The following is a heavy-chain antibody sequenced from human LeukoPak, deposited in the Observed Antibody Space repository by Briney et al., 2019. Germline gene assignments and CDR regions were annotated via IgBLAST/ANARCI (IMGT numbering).Heavy chain of an antibody. CDR2: IYSGDTT. D-gene: IGHD4-17*01. Sequence: GGSLRLSCAASGFIVSNNHINWIRQAPGKGLEWVSIIYSGDTTYYSDSVKGRFILSSDNSKNMLYLQMNSLRVEDTAVYYCARERPGSTVLDYWGQGTVVTVSS. J-gene: IGHJ4*02. CDR3: ARERPGSTVLDY. V-gene: IGHV3-66*01. CDR1: GFIVSNNH.